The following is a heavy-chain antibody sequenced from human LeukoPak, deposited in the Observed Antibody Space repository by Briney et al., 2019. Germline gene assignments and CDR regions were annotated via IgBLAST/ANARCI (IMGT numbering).Heavy chain of an antibody. D-gene: IGHD5-24*01. CDR1: GYTFTNYA. CDR2: IHAGNGNT. CDR3: ARDRVRDGYNPGGY. Sequence: ASVKVSCKASGYTFTNYAIHWVRQAPGQRLDWMGWIHAGNGNTKYSQKFQGRVTITRDTSASTAYMELSSLRSEDTAVYYCARDRVRDGYNPGGYWGQGTLVTVSS. J-gene: IGHJ4*02. V-gene: IGHV1-3*01.